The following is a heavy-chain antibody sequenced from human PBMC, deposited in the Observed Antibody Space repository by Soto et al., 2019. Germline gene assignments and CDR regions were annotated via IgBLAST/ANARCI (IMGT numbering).Heavy chain of an antibody. Sequence: GGSLRLSCAASGFTFSSYAMSWVRQAPGKGLEWVSAISGSGGSTYYADSVKGRFTISRDNSKNTLYLQMHSLRAEDTAVYYCAKGHDILTGYYTAMSNYYYYGMDVWGQGTTVTVSS. CDR3: AKGHDILTGYYTAMSNYYYYGMDV. CDR2: ISGSGGST. J-gene: IGHJ6*02. CDR1: GFTFSSYA. D-gene: IGHD3-9*01. V-gene: IGHV3-23*01.